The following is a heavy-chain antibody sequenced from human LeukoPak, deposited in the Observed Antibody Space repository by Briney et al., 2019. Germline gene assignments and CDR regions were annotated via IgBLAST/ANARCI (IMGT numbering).Heavy chain of an antibody. V-gene: IGHV3-21*01. D-gene: IGHD3-22*01. CDR2: ISSSSSYI. CDR1: GFTFSSYS. J-gene: IGHJ6*02. Sequence: GGSLRLSCAASGFTFSSYSMNWVRQAPEKGLEWVSSISSSSSYIYYADSVKGRFTISRDNAKNSLYLQMNSLRAEDTAVYYCARDDDSSGYYNYYYGMDVWGQGTTVTVSS. CDR3: ARDDDSSGYYNYYYGMDV.